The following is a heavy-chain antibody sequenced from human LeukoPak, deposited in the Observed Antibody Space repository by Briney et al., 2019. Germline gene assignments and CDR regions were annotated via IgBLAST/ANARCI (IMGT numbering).Heavy chain of an antibody. J-gene: IGHJ4*02. CDR3: ARVQGSGYYDSSGTFDY. D-gene: IGHD3-22*01. CDR2: INHSGST. CDR1: GGSFSGYY. Sequence: PSETLSLTCAVYGGSFSGYYWSWIRQPPGKGLEWIGEINHSGSTYYNPSLKSRVTISVDTSKNQFSLKLSSVTAADTAVYYCARVQGSGYYDSSGTFDYWGQGTLVAVSS. V-gene: IGHV4-34*01.